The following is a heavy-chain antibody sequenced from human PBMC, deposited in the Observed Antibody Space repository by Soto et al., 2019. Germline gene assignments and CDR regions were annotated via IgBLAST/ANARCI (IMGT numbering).Heavy chain of an antibody. V-gene: IGHV1-69*01. D-gene: IGHD5-12*01. CDR2: IIPIFRTP. CDR3: ARSTGSGFRPGTHRINWFDP. CDR1: GVTFSSFA. Sequence: QVQLVQSGAEVKQPGSSVKVSCQASGVTFSSFAISWVLQAPGQGLEWMGGIIPIFRTPNYAQNFKGRFKITADESTISVYIELSRLRSEETAVYYCARSTGSGFRPGTHRINWFDPWGHGTLVTVSS. J-gene: IGHJ5*02.